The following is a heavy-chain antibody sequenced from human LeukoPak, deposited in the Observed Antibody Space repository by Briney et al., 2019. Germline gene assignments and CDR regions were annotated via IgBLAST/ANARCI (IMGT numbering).Heavy chain of an antibody. CDR1: GGSISSYY. CDR3: ARGSREMATIFDY. CDR2: DYYCGST. D-gene: IGHD5-24*01. J-gene: IGHJ4*02. Sequence: ASETLSLTCTVSGGSISSYYWSWIRQHPGKGLELIGYDYYCGSTNYNPSLKSRVTMSVDTSKNQFSLKLSSVTAADTAVYYCARGSREMATIFDYWGQGTLVTVSS. V-gene: IGHV4-59*12.